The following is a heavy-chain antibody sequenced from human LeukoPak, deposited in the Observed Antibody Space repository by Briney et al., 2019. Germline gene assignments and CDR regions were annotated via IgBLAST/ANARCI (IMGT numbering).Heavy chain of an antibody. D-gene: IGHD4-17*01. Sequence: GASVKVSCKASGYTFTSYGISWVRQAPGQGLEWMGWISAYNGNTNYAQKLQGRGTMTTDTSTSTAYMELRSLRSDDTAVYYCARDSGSNDYGDYHNWFDPWGQGTLVTVSS. CDR1: GYTFTSYG. CDR3: ARDSGSNDYGDYHNWFDP. J-gene: IGHJ5*02. V-gene: IGHV1-18*01. CDR2: ISAYNGNT.